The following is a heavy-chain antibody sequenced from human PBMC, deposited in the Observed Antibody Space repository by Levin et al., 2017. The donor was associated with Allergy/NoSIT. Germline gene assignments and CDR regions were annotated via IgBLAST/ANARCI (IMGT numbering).Heavy chain of an antibody. CDR3: ARVILADYYYYGVDV. V-gene: IGHV3-48*01. CDR1: GFTFSTYN. Sequence: GESLKISCAASGFTFSTYNMNWVRQAPGKGLEWVSYITTTSSVIYYVDSVKGRFTISRDNAKNSLFLQMNSLRAEDTAVYYCARVILADYYYYGVDVWGQGTTVTVSS. J-gene: IGHJ6*02. D-gene: IGHD3-9*01. CDR2: ITTTSSVI.